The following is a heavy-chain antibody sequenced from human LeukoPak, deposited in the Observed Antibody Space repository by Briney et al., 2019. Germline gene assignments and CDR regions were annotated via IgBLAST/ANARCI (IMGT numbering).Heavy chain of an antibody. V-gene: IGHV3-23*01. D-gene: IGHD5-24*01. CDR3: ARGEMATTPFALDY. CDR1: GFTFTSYA. Sequence: PGGSLRLSCAASGFTFTSYAMSWVRQAPGKGLEWVSVISGSGGGTYYADSVKGRFTISRDNSKNTLYLQMNSLRAEDTAVYYCARGEMATTPFALDYWGQGTLVTVSS. J-gene: IGHJ4*02. CDR2: ISGSGGGT.